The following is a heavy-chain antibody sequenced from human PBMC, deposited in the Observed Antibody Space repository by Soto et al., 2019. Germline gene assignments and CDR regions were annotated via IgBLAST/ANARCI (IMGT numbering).Heavy chain of an antibody. CDR2: IIPIFGTA. CDR3: ARVPIGGATFCYFDY. J-gene: IGHJ4*02. D-gene: IGHD1-26*01. CDR1: GGTFSSYA. Sequence: QVQLVQSGAEVKKPGSSVKVSCKASGGTFSSYAISWVRQAPGQGLEWMGGIIPIFGTANYVQKFQGRVTMTADASTSTAYKELSSLRSEDTAVDDCARVPIGGATFCYFDYLVQGPLVTVSS. V-gene: IGHV1-69*01.